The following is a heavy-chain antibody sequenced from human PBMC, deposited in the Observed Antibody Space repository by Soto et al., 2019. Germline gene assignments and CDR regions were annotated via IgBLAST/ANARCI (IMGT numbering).Heavy chain of an antibody. CDR1: GSTFSSYW. D-gene: IGHD3-16*01. CDR3: ARGDYIWGSRHDFDY. Sequence: GGSLRLSCAASGSTFSSYWMHWVRQAPGKGLVWVSRINSDGSSTSYADSVKGRFTISRDNAKNTLYLQMNSLRAEDTAVYYCARGDYIWGSRHDFDYWGQGTLVTVSS. CDR2: INSDGSST. V-gene: IGHV3-74*01. J-gene: IGHJ4*02.